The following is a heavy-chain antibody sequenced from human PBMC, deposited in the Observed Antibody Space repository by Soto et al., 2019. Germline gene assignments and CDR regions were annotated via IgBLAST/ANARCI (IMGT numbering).Heavy chain of an antibody. CDR3: ARDPGIAVAPLGY. J-gene: IGHJ4*02. CDR1: GFTFTNYA. D-gene: IGHD6-19*01. Sequence: GASVKVSCKASGFTFTNYAITWVRQAPGQGLEWMGWISAYNGNTQYAQNLQGRVTMTTDTSTSTAYMELGSLTSDDTAVYYCARDPGIAVAPLGYWGQGTLVTVSS. V-gene: IGHV1-18*01. CDR2: ISAYNGNT.